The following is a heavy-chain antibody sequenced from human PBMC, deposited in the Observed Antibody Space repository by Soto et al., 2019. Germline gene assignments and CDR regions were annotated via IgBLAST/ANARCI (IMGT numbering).Heavy chain of an antibody. D-gene: IGHD2-2*01. CDR3: SRVHKYCRSNSCYFSRPTLAFDI. V-gene: IGHV4-34*01. CDR2: INHSGST. Sequence: SETLSLTCAVYGGSFSGYYRSWIRQPPGKGLEWIGEINHSGSTNYKPSLKSRVTISVDTSKNQFSLKLSSVTAADTAVNSGSRVHKYCRSNSCYFSRPTLAFDIWGQGTMVX. J-gene: IGHJ3*02. CDR1: GGSFSGYY.